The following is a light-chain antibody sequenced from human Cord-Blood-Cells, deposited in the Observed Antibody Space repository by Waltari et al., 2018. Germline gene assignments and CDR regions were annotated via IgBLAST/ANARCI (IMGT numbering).Light chain of an antibody. V-gene: IGLV2-11*01. CDR3: CSYAGSYV. CDR2: DVS. CDR1: SSDVGGYNY. J-gene: IGLJ1*01. Sequence: QSALTQPRSVSGSPGQSVTISCTGTSSDVGGYNYVSWYQQHPGKAPKLMNYDVSKRPSGVPDRFSGSKSGNTASLTISGLQAEDEADYYCCSYAGSYVFGTGTKVTVL.